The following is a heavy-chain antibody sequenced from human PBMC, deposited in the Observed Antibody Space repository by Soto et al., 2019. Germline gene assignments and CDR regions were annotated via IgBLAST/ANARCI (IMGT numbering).Heavy chain of an antibody. CDR2: IWYDGSNK. J-gene: IGHJ6*02. CDR3: ARVRYFDWLLGYYGMDV. CDR1: GFTFSSYG. V-gene: IGHV3-33*01. Sequence: QVKLVESGGGVVQPGRSLRLSCAASGFTFSSYGMHWVRQAPGKGLEWVAVIWYDGSNKYYADSVKGRFTISRDNSKNTLYLQMNSLRAEDTAVYYCARVRYFDWLLGYYGMDVWGQGTTVTVSS. D-gene: IGHD3-9*01.